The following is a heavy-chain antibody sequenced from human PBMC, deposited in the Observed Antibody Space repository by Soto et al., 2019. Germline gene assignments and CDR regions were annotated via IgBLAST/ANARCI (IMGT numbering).Heavy chain of an antibody. CDR1: GYTFTGYY. J-gene: IGHJ6*02. CDR3: ARDISGSSCMDV. Sequence: QVQLVQSGAEVKKPGASVKVSCKASGYTFTGYYMHWVRQAPGQGLEWMGWINPNSGGTNYAQKFQGWVTVTRDTSISTADMELSRLRSDDTAVYYCARDISGSSCMDVWGQGTTVTVSS. V-gene: IGHV1-2*04. D-gene: IGHD2-2*01. CDR2: INPNSGGT.